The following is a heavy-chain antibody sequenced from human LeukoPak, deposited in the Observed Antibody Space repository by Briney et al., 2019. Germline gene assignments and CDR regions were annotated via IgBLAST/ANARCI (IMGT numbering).Heavy chain of an antibody. CDR2: ISAYNGNT. J-gene: IGHJ4*02. CDR1: GYTFTSYG. CDR3: ARDKGYYGDYAVGY. D-gene: IGHD4-17*01. V-gene: IGHV1-18*01. Sequence: ASVKVFCKASGYTFTSYGISWVRQAPGQGLEWMGWISAYNGNTNYAQKLQGRVTMTTDTSTSTAYMELRSLRSDDTAVYYCARDKGYYGDYAVGYWGQGTLVTVSS.